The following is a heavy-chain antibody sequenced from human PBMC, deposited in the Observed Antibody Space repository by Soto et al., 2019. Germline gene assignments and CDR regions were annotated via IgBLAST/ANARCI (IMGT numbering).Heavy chain of an antibody. J-gene: IGHJ5*02. CDR3: ARVNYYFWSGYYNWFDP. V-gene: IGHV4-34*01. CDR1: GGSFSGYY. Sequence: SETLSLTCAVYGGSFSGYYWSWIRQPPGKGLEWIGEINHSGSTNYNPSLKSRVTISVDTSKNQFSLKLSSVTAADTAVYYCARVNYYFWSGYYNWFDPWGQGTLVTVSS. D-gene: IGHD3-3*01. CDR2: INHSGST.